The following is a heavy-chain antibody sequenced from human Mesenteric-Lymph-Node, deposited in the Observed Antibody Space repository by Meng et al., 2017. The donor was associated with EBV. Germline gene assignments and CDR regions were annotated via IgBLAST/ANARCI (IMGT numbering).Heavy chain of an antibody. V-gene: IGHV4-4*02. J-gene: IGHJ4*02. CDR3: AKAEGGTYPPFDS. CDR1: GGSISSINW. CDR2: IYHSGST. D-gene: IGHD1-7*01. Sequence: VQVQEAGPGVVKPLETLSLTCAVSGGSISSINWWTWVRQPPGKGLEWIGEIYHSGSTNYNPSLKSRVTISVDKSKNQFSLKLISVTAADTAIYYCAKAEGGTYPPFDSWGQGTLVTVSS.